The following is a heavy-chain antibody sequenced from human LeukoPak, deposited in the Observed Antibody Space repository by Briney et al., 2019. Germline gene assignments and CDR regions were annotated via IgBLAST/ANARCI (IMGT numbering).Heavy chain of an antibody. J-gene: IGHJ4*02. V-gene: IGHV4-59*08. CDR3: ARGLRYYYDGSGYYCN. CDR1: GGSISSYY. CDR2: IHYSGST. Sequence: PSETLSLTCTVSGGSISSYYWSWIRQPPGKGLEWIGYIHYSGSTNYNPSLKSRVTISVDTSKDQFSLKLSSVTAADTAVYYCARGLRYYYDGSGYYCNWGQGTLVTVSS. D-gene: IGHD3-22*01.